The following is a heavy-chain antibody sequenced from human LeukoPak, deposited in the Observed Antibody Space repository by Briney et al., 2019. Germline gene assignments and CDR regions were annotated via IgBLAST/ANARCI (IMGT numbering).Heavy chain of an antibody. D-gene: IGHD3-22*01. Sequence: GGSLRLSCTASGFTFSDYYMSWVRQAPGKGLEWVSYISGNGGTIYYTDSVRGRFTISRDNAKNSLYLQMNSLRAEDTAVYYCAKGGVGNYDGSFDYWAQGTLVTVSS. CDR3: AKGGVGNYDGSFDY. CDR2: ISGNGGTI. J-gene: IGHJ4*02. V-gene: IGHV3-11*04. CDR1: GFTFSDYY.